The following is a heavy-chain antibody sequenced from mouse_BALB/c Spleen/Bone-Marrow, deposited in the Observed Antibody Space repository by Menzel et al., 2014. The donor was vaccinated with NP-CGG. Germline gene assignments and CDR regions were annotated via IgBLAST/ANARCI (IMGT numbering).Heavy chain of an antibody. Sequence: VQLQQSGTVLARPGASVKMSCRASGYTFTSYWMHWVKQRPGQGLEWIGTIYLGNSDTTYNQKFKGKAKLTAVTSTSTAYMELSSLTNEDSAVYYCTTLARNYFDYWGQGTTLTVSS. CDR3: TTLARNYFDY. J-gene: IGHJ2*01. V-gene: IGHV1-5*01. CDR2: IYLGNSDT. CDR1: GYTFTSYW.